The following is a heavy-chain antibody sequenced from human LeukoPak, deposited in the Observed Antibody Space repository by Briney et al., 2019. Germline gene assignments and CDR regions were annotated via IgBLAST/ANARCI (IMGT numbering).Heavy chain of an antibody. V-gene: IGHV3-23*01. D-gene: IGHD3-10*01. J-gene: IGHJ5*02. CDR2: ISGSGGST. Sequence: GGPLRLSCAASGFTFSSYAMSWVRQAPGKGLEWVSAISGSGGSTYYADSVKGRFTISRDNSKNTLYLQMNSLRAEDTAVYYCAKGTCGSGSYRRFDPWGQGTLVTVSS. CDR3: AKGTCGSGSYRRFDP. CDR1: GFTFSSYA.